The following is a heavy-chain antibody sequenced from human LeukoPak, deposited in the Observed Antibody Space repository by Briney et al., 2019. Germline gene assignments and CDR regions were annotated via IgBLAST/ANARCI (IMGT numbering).Heavy chain of an antibody. Sequence: ASVKVSCKASGYTFTGYYMHWVRQAPGQGLEWMGWINTNSGGTIYSQKFQGRITMTRDPSITTAYMELSSLRSDDTAVYYCARDYSTSSWDTWGQGTLVTVSS. D-gene: IGHD6-13*01. CDR3: ARDYSTSSWDT. V-gene: IGHV1-2*02. J-gene: IGHJ5*02. CDR1: GYTFTGYY. CDR2: INTNSGGT.